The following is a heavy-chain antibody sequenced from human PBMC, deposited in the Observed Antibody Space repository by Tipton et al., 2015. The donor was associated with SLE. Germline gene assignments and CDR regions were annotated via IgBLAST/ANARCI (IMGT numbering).Heavy chain of an antibody. D-gene: IGHD2-21*01. CDR3: AGGDCGGDCYTDYYGMDV. V-gene: IGHV4-34*01. CDR2: INHSGGT. CDR1: GGSFSGYY. J-gene: IGHJ6*02. Sequence: TLSLTCAVYGGSFSGYYWSWIRQPPGKGLEWIGEINHSGGTNYNPSLKSRVTISVDTSKNQFSLKLSSVTAADTAVYYCAGGDCGGDCYTDYYGMDVWGQGTTVTVSS.